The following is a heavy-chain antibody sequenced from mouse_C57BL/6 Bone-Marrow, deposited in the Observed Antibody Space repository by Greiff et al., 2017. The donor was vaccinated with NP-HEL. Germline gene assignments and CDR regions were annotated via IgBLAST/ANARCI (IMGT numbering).Heavy chain of an antibody. CDR2: IYPNSGGT. J-gene: IGHJ4*01. V-gene: IGHV1-72*01. D-gene: IGHD2-5*01. CDR3: ARDYSNSPYYAMDY. CDR1: GYTFTSYW. Sequence: QVQLQQPGAELVKPGASVKLSCKASGYTFTSYWMHWVKQRPGRGLEWIGRIYPNSGGTKYNEKFKSKATLTVDKPSSTAYMQLSSLTSEDSAVYYCARDYSNSPYYAMDYWGQGTSVTVSS.